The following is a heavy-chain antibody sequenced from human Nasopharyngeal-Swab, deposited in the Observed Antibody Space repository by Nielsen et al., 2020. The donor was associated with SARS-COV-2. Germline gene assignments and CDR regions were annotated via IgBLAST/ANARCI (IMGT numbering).Heavy chain of an antibody. CDR2: INPSSGGT. CDR3: ARDRVHGSWFNYYYGMDV. CDR1: GYTFTGYY. D-gene: IGHD6-13*01. V-gene: IGHV1-2*06. J-gene: IGHJ6*02. Sequence: ASVKVSCKASGYTFTGYYMHWLRQAPGQGLEWMGRINPSSGGTNYAQRFRGRVTMTRDTSISTAHMELSRLRSDDTAVYYCARDRVHGSWFNYYYGMDVWGQGTTVTVSS.